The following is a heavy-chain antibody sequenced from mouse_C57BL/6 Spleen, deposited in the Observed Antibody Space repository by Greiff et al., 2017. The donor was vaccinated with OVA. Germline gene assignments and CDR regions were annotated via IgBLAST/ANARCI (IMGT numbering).Heavy chain of an antibody. J-gene: IGHJ3*01. D-gene: IGHD2-2*01. CDR2: IYPGDGDT. V-gene: IGHV1-82*01. Sequence: QVQLKQSGPELVKPGASVKISCKASGYAFSSSWMNWVKQRPGKGLEWIGRIYPGDGDTNYNGKFKGKATLTADKSSSTAYMQLSSLTSEDSAVYFCASWLSRFADWGQGTLVTVSA. CDR1: GYAFSSSW. CDR3: ASWLSRFAD.